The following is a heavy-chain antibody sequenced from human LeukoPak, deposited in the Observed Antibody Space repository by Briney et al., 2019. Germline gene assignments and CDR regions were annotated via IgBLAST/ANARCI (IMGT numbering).Heavy chain of an antibody. CDR2: ISNNGDYI. D-gene: IGHD6-19*01. Sequence: GGSLRLSCTVSGFTFSSFTMNWVRHGPGKGLEWVASISNNGDYISYADSLKGRFTISRDNAKNSLFLQMSSLRAEDTAVYYCAREMYAGWYFAFDIWGQGTMVTVSS. CDR3: AREMYAGWYFAFDI. V-gene: IGHV3-21*01. CDR1: GFTFSSFT. J-gene: IGHJ3*02.